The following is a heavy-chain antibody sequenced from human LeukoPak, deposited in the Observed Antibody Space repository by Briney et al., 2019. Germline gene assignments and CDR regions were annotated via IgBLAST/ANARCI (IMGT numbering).Heavy chain of an antibody. V-gene: IGHV3-66*01. D-gene: IGHD3-3*01. CDR2: IYSGNTT. J-gene: IGHJ5*02. Sequence: GGSLRLSCAVSGFTVSNNYMSWVRQAPGKGLEWVSIIYSGNTTYHADSVKGRFTISRDNPRNTLHLQMNSLRAEDAAVYYCARGDFWSAYYNAWGQGTLVTVSS. CDR3: ARGDFWSAYYNA. CDR1: GFTVSNNY.